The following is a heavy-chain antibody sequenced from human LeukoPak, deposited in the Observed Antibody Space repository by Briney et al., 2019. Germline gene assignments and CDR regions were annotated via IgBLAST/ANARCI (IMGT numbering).Heavy chain of an antibody. J-gene: IGHJ3*01. CDR3: ARAVLAFMVRGP. V-gene: IGHV3-30-3*01. CDR2: ISYDGSNK. CDR1: GFTFSSYA. Sequence: GGSLRLSCAASGFTFSSYAMHWVRQAPGKGLEWVAVISYDGSNKYYADSAKGRFTISRDNSKNTLYLQMNSLRAEDTAVYYCARAVLAFMVRGPWGQGTMVTVSS. D-gene: IGHD3-10*01.